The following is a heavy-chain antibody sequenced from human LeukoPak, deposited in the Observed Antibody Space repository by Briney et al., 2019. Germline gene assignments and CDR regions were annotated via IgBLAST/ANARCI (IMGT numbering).Heavy chain of an antibody. Sequence: PSETLSLTCTVSGGSISSGGYYWSWIRQHPGKGLEWIGYIYYSGSTYYNPSLKSRVTISVDTSKNQFSLELSSVTAADTAVYYCAREEAAMGFDYWGQGTLVTVSS. CDR1: GGSISSGGYY. J-gene: IGHJ4*02. CDR3: AREEAAMGFDY. CDR2: IYYSGST. V-gene: IGHV4-31*03. D-gene: IGHD5-18*01.